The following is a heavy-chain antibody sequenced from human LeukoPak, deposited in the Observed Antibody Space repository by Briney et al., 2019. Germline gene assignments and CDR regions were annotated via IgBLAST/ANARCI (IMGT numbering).Heavy chain of an antibody. CDR3: ARSPQDSSGYYSSYFDY. CDR1: GFTVRSNY. CDR2: IYSDGNT. V-gene: IGHV3-53*01. Sequence: GGSLRLSCAASGFTVRSNYMSWGRQAPGKGLEWVSIIYSDGNTCYADSVKGRFTISRDNSKNTLYLQMNSLRAEDTAVYYCARSPQDSSGYYSSYFDYWGQGTLVTVSS. J-gene: IGHJ4*02. D-gene: IGHD3-22*01.